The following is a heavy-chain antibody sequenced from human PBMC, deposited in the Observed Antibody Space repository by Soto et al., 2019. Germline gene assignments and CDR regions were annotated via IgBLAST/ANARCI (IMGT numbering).Heavy chain of an antibody. CDR1: GGSFSGYY. CDR2: INHSGST. J-gene: IGHJ5*02. D-gene: IGHD6-6*01. V-gene: IGHV4-34*01. Sequence: SETLCRTCAVYGGSFSGYYCSWIRQPPGKGLEWSGEINHSGSTNYNPSLKSRVTISVDTSKNQFSLKLSSVTGAARAVYSCAARPQEYGRSPRNNWFEPWGQGTLVTVSS. CDR3: AARPQEYGRSPRNNWFEP.